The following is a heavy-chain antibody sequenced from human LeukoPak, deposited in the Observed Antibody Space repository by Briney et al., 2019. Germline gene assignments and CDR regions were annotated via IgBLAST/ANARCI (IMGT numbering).Heavy chain of an antibody. Sequence: TASEALSLTCNVSGYSINSGYFWGWIRQPPGTGLEWIGSIYRSGSVYYNPSLKSRVIVSADTSKNQFSLKLSSVTAADTAVYYCARNYYDSSGYYYYFDYWGQGTLVTVSS. J-gene: IGHJ4*02. CDR2: IYRSGSV. CDR3: ARNYYDSSGYYYYFDY. CDR1: GYSINSGYF. D-gene: IGHD3-22*01. V-gene: IGHV4-38-2*02.